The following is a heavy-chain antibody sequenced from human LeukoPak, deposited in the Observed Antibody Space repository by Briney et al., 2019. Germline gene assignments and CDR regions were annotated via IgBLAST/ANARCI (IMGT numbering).Heavy chain of an antibody. Sequence: PGGSLRLSCAASGISFSSYEMNWVRQAPGKGLEWISCISSSGTTMYYADSVKGRFTISRDNAKNSLYLQMNSLRAEDTAVYYCARGFRDTAMFWDYWGQGTLVTVSS. CDR3: ARGFRDTAMFWDY. J-gene: IGHJ4*02. V-gene: IGHV3-48*03. CDR1: GISFSSYE. CDR2: ISSSGTTM. D-gene: IGHD5-18*01.